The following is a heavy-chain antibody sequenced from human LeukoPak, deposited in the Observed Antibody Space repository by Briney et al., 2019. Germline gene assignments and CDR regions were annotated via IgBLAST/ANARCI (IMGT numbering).Heavy chain of an antibody. CDR1: GFTFSNYY. CDR3: ARDLNV. J-gene: IGHJ6*02. CDR2: INSDGSST. V-gene: IGHV3-74*01. Sequence: GGSLRLSCATSGFTFSNYYMSWVRQAPGKGLVWVSGINSDGSSTTYADSVKGRFTISRDNAKNTLYLQMNSLRAEDTAVYYCARDLNVWGQGTTVTVSS.